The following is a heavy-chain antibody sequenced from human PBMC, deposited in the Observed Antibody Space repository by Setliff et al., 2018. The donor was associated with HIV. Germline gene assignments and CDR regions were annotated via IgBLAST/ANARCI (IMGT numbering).Heavy chain of an antibody. V-gene: IGHV1-69*13. CDR3: AGGSSSGVFDY. D-gene: IGHD6-19*01. CDR1: GGTFSSYA. CDR2: IIPILGTA. Sequence: SVKVSCKASGGTFSSYAISWVRQDPGQGLEWMGGIIPILGTANYAQKFQGRVTITADESTSTAYMELSSLRSEDTAVYYCAGGSSSGVFDYWGQGTLVTVSS. J-gene: IGHJ4*02.